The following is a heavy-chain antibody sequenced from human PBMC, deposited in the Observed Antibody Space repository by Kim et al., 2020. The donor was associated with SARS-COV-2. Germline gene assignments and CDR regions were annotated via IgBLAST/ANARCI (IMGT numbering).Heavy chain of an antibody. V-gene: IGHV4-39*01. J-gene: IGHJ4*02. CDR3: ARLDYYGSGSFFFDY. D-gene: IGHD3-10*01. Sequence: PSRKSRVTISVDTSKNQFSLKLSSVTAADTAVYYCARLDYYGSGSFFFDYWGQGSLVSVSS.